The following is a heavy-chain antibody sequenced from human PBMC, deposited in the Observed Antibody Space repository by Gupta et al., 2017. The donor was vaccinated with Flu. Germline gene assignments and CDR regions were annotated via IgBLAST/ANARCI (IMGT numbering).Heavy chain of an antibody. V-gene: IGHV3-30*18. Sequence: QVELVESGGGVVQPGRSLRLSCAASAFSISNYGMHWVRQAPGKGLEWVALISNDGNNKNYADSVKGRFTISRDNSKNTLYLQMNSLRVEDTAVYYCAKDLRRTILGVVNHYYYGMDVWGQGTTVTVSS. CDR3: AKDLRRTILGVVNHYYYGMDV. D-gene: IGHD3-3*01. J-gene: IGHJ6*02. CDR1: AFSISNYG. CDR2: ISNDGNNK.